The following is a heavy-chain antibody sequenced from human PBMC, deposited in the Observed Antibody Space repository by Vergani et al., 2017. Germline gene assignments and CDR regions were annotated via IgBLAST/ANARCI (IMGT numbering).Heavy chain of an antibody. Sequence: QVQLQESGPGLVKPSETLSLTCTVSGGSVSSGSYYWSWIRQPPGKGLEWIGYIYYSGGTNYNPSLKSRVTISLDTFKNQFSLKLSSVTAADTAVDYCARVGSTTTVVTPGGSDYYYGMDVWGQGTTVTVSS. CDR2: IYYSGGT. D-gene: IGHD4-23*01. CDR3: ARVGSTTTVVTPGGSDYYYGMDV. CDR1: GGSVSSGSYY. J-gene: IGHJ6*02. V-gene: IGHV4-61*01.